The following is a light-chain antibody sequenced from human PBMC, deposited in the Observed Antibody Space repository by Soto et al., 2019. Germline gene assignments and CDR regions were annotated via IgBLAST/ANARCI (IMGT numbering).Light chain of an antibody. CDR1: QGIRND. CDR2: AAT. Sequence: IQMTQSPSSLSASVGDRVTITCRASQGIRNDLGWYQQKPGKAPKLLIHAATSLESGVPSRFSGSGSGTDFTFTISSLQPEDFATYYCLQDYSYPWTFGQGTKVEI. CDR3: LQDYSYPWT. V-gene: IGKV1-6*01. J-gene: IGKJ1*01.